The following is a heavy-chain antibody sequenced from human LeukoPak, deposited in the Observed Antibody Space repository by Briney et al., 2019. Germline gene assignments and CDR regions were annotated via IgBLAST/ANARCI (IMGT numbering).Heavy chain of an antibody. CDR2: ISGSGGST. V-gene: IGHV3-23*01. CDR3: AKSYDYVWRSYRAPFDY. D-gene: IGHD3-16*02. Sequence: GGSLRLSCAASGFTFSSFAMSWVRQAPGKGLEWVSAISGSGGSTYYADSVKGRFTISRDNSKNTLYLQMNSLRAEDTAVYYCAKSYDYVWRSYRAPFDYWGQGTLVTVSS. CDR1: GFTFSSFA. J-gene: IGHJ4*02.